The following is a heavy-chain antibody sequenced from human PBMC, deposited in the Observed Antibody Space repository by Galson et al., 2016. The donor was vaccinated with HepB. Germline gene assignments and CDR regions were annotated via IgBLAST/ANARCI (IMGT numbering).Heavy chain of an antibody. J-gene: IGHJ6*02. V-gene: IGHV1-2*04. D-gene: IGHD3-10*01. CDR3: ARDGEEMIRGVTAYYYYGMDV. CDR2: ISPNNGDT. CDR1: GYIFTAYY. Sequence: SVKVSCKASGYIFTAYYIHWMRQAPGQGLEWMGWISPNNGDTKYAQNFQGWVTMTRDTSISTAYMELKRLRSDDTAVYYCARDGEEMIRGVTAYYYYGMDVWGQGTTVTVSS.